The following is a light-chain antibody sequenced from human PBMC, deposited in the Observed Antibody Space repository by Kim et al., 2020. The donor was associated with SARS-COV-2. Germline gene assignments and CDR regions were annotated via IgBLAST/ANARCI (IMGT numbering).Light chain of an antibody. CDR1: SGHSNYA. V-gene: IGLV4-69*01. CDR3: QTWGTGILV. J-gene: IGLJ3*02. Sequence: QHVLTQSPSASASLGASVKLTCTLSSGHSNYAIAWHQQQPEKGPRYLMKLNSDGSHSKGDGIPDRFSGSSSGAERYLTISSLQSEDEADYYCQTWGTGILVFGGGTQLTVL. CDR2: LNSDGSH.